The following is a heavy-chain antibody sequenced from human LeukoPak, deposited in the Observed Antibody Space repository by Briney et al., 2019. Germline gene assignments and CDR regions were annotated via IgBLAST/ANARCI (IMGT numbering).Heavy chain of an antibody. Sequence: ASVKVSCKASGYTFTSYGISWVRQAPGQGLEWMRWISAYNGNTNYAQKLQGRVTMTTDTSTSTAYMELRSLRSDDTAVYYCARGAVRLLLFGDSGRKSKTYFDYWGQGTLVTVSS. CDR2: ISAYNGNT. J-gene: IGHJ4*02. D-gene: IGHD3-10*01. CDR3: ARGAVRLLLFGDSGRKSKTYFDY. V-gene: IGHV1-18*01. CDR1: GYTFTSYG.